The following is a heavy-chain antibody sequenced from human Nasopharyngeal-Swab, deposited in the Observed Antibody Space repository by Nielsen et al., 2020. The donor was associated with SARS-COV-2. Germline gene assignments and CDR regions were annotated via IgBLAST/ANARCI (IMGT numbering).Heavy chain of an antibody. CDR1: GYTFTSYY. CDR3: ARGWTMIVVVSDYYYGMDV. D-gene: IGHD3-22*01. V-gene: IGHV1-69*13. J-gene: IGHJ6*02. Sequence: SVKVSCKASGYTFTSYYMHWVRQAPGQGLEWMGGIIPIFGTANYAQKFQGRVTITADESTSTAYMELSSLRSEDTAVYYCARGWTMIVVVSDYYYGMDVWGQGTTVTVSS. CDR2: IIPIFGTA.